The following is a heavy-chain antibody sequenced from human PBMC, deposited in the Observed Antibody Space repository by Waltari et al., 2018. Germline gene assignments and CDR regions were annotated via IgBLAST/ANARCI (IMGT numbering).Heavy chain of an antibody. V-gene: IGHV1-69*05. CDR1: GVTFSSYA. Sequence: QVQLVQSGAEVKKPASSVKVSCKASGVTFSSYAISWVRQAPGQGLGWMGGIIPIFGTANYAQKFQGRVTITTDESTSTAYMELSSLRSEDTAVYYCSRALGDGYGPNFDYWGQGTLVTVSS. J-gene: IGHJ4*02. CDR2: IIPIFGTA. D-gene: IGHD5-12*01. CDR3: SRALGDGYGPNFDY.